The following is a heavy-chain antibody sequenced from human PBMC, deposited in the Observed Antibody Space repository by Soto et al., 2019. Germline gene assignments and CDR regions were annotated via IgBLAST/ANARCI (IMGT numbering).Heavy chain of an antibody. Sequence: EVQLMESGGGLVKPGGSLRLSCAASGFTFSTYSMNWVRQAPGKGLEWVSSISSSSTYIYYADSVKGRFTISRDNAKKSLYLQMNSLRAEDTAVYYCARVAGTDMVLYMDVWGKGTTVTVSS. CDR1: GFTFSTYS. J-gene: IGHJ6*03. V-gene: IGHV3-21*01. CDR3: ARVAGTDMVLYMDV. CDR2: ISSSSTYI. D-gene: IGHD5-18*01.